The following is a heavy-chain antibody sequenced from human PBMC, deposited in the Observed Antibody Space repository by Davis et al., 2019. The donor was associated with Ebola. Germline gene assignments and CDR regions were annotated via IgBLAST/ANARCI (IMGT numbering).Heavy chain of an antibody. J-gene: IGHJ6*02. Sequence: GESLKISCKASGFIFSTYWMSWVRQAPGKGLEWVANIKGDESVKNYLDSVKGRFTISRDNAKETVFLQVNSLRAEDTAVYYCAKNLELILYYYYGMDVWGQGTTVTVSS. D-gene: IGHD1-7*01. CDR3: AKNLELILYYYYGMDV. V-gene: IGHV3-7*03. CDR1: GFIFSTYW. CDR2: IKGDESVK.